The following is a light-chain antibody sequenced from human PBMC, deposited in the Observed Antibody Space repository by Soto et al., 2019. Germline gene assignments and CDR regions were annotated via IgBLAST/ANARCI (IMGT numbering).Light chain of an antibody. Sequence: VMTQTPGTVSVSPGERATLSCRASQSISSNLAWYQQKPGQAPRLLIYAADTRATGVPDRFSGSGSGTEFTLTISSLQSEDFAVYYCQQYNSWRTFGQGTKV. V-gene: IGKV3-15*01. CDR1: QSISSN. J-gene: IGKJ1*01. CDR2: AAD. CDR3: QQYNSWRT.